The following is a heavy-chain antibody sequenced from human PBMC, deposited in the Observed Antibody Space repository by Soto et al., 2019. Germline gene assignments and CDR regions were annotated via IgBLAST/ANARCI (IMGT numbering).Heavy chain of an antibody. CDR2: ISSSSSYV. CDR3: ARDGTGSSSFYYYYYMDV. Sequence: EVQLVESGGGLVKPGGSLRLSCAASGFTFSSYSMNWVRQAPGKGLEWVSSISSSSSYVYYAASVKGRFTISRDNDKNSLYLQMNSLRDEDTAVYYCARDGTGSSSFYYYYYMDVWGKGPTVTVSS. CDR1: GFTFSSYS. J-gene: IGHJ6*03. D-gene: IGHD6-6*01. V-gene: IGHV3-21*01.